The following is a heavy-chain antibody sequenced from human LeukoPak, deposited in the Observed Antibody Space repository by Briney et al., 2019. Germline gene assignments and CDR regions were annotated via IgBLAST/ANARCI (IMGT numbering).Heavy chain of an antibody. CDR1: GFTFGDYA. J-gene: IGHJ4*02. V-gene: IGHV3-49*03. CDR3: TRDLSTSCYDY. Sequence: GGSLRLSCTASGFTFGDYAMSWFRQAPGKGLEWVGSIRSKAYGGTTEYAASVQGRFTISRDDSKSIAYLQMNSLKTEDTAVYYCTRDLSTSCYDYWGQGTLVTVSS. D-gene: IGHD2-2*01. CDR2: IRSKAYGGTT.